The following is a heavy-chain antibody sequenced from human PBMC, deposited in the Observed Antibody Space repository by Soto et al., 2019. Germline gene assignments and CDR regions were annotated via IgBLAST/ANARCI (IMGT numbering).Heavy chain of an antibody. D-gene: IGHD3-10*01. V-gene: IGHV1-24*01. CDR3: AAGLSKYYPSGSPHSAY. CDR2: FDPDDDET. J-gene: IGHJ4*02. CDR1: GYTLTELS. Sequence: QVQLVQSGAEVKKPGASVKVSCKASGYTLTELSMHWVRQAPGKGLEWMGGFDPDDDETIYAEKFQGRVTMTEDASTDTAFMELSSLRSEDTAVYYCAAGLSKYYPSGSPHSAYWGQGTLVTVSS.